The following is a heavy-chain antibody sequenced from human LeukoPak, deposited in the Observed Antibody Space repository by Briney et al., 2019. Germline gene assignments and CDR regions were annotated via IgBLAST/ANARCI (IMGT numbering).Heavy chain of an antibody. Sequence: ASVKVSCKASGYTFTSYDIHWVRQATGQGLEWMGWMNPNSGNTGYAQKFQGRVTMTRNTSISTAYMELSSLRSEDTAVYYCARGNYDYVWGSYRYTTNNWFDPWGQGTLVTVSS. CDR1: GYTFTSYD. D-gene: IGHD3-16*02. J-gene: IGHJ5*02. V-gene: IGHV1-8*01. CDR2: MNPNSGNT. CDR3: ARGNYDYVWGSYRYTTNNWFDP.